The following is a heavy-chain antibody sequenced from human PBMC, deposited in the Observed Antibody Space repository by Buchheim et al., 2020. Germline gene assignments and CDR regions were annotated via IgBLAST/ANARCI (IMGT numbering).Heavy chain of an antibody. CDR1: GFMFSSYE. CDR3: ARDRGFVIDY. J-gene: IGHJ4*02. V-gene: IGHV3-48*03. Sequence: EVQLVESGGGLVQPGGSLRLSCAASGFMFSSYEMNWVRQAPGKGLEWVSYISSSGGTIHYADSVKGRFTISRDNAKNSLDLQMNSLRVDDTAVYYCARDRGFVIDYWGQGAL. D-gene: IGHD3-10*01. CDR2: ISSSGGTI.